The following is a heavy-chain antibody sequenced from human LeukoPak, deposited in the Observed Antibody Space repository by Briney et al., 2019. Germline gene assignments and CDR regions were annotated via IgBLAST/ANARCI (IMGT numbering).Heavy chain of an antibody. CDR1: GFTFSGHG. CDR3: AREDSSGWFSAY. J-gene: IGHJ4*02. Sequence: GRSLRLSCAASGFTFSGHGMHWIRQAPGKGLEWVAVIWHDGSKQLYADSVKGRFSTSRDDSTSTLYLQMNSLRAEDTAVYYCAREDSSGWFSAYWGQGTLVTVSS. CDR2: IWHDGSKQ. D-gene: IGHD6-19*01. V-gene: IGHV3-33*01.